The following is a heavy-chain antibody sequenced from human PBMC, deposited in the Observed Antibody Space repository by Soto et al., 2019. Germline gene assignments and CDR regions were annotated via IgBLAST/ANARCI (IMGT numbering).Heavy chain of an antibody. D-gene: IGHD4-4*01. CDR3: ARGFLTTPKGCWFDP. V-gene: IGHV4-31*03. CDR1: GGSISSGGYY. Sequence: PSETLSLTCTVSGGSISSGGYYWSWIRQHPGKGLEWIGYIYYSGSTYYNPSLKSRVTISVDTSKNQFSLKLSSVTAADTAVYYCARGFLTTPKGCWFDPWGQGTLVTVSS. CDR2: IYYSGST. J-gene: IGHJ5*02.